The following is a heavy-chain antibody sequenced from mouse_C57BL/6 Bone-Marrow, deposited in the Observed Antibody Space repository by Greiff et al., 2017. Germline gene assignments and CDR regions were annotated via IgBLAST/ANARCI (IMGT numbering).Heavy chain of an antibody. CDR1: GYTFTSYW. CDR2: IHPNSGST. CDR3: ARDNIPITTVVHWYFDV. J-gene: IGHJ1*03. V-gene: IGHV1-64*01. D-gene: IGHD1-1*01. Sequence: QVQLQQPGAELVKPGASVKLSCKASGYTFTSYWMHWVKQRPGQGLEWIGMIHPNSGSTNYNEKFKSKATLTVDKSSSTAYMQLSSLTSEDSAVYYCARDNIPITTVVHWYFDVWGTGTTVTVSS.